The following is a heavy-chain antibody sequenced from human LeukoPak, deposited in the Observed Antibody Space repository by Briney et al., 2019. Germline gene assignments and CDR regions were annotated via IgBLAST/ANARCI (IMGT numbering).Heavy chain of an antibody. J-gene: IGHJ6*02. CDR1: GGSISSYY. CDR2: IYYSGST. Sequence: SETLSLTCTVSGGSISSYYWSWIRRPPGKGLEWIGYIYYSGSTNYNPSLKSRVTISVDTSKNQFSLKLSSVTAADTAVYYCARDAVTATFYGTDVWGQGTTVTVSS. CDR3: ARDAVTATFYGTDV. V-gene: IGHV4-59*01. D-gene: IGHD2-21*02.